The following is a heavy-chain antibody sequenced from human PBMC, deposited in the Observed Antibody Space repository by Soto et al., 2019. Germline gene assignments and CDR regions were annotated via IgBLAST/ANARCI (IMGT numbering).Heavy chain of an antibody. CDR1: GYTFTSYG. CDR3: ARDRPGGIAVAATFADYYYGMDV. D-gene: IGHD6-19*01. V-gene: IGHV1-18*04. CDR2: ISAYNGNT. Sequence: ASVKVSCKASGYTFTSYGISWVRQAPGQGLEWMGWISAYNGNTNYAQKLQGRVTMTTDTSTSTAYMELRSLRSDDTAVYYCARDRPGGIAVAATFADYYYGMDVWGQGTTVTVSS. J-gene: IGHJ6*02.